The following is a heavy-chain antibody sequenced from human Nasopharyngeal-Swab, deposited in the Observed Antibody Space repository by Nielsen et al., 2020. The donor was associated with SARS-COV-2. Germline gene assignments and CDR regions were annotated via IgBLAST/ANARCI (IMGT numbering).Heavy chain of an antibody. CDR2: IFHSGTS. D-gene: IGHD4/OR15-4a*01. V-gene: IGHV4-31*03. J-gene: IGHJ5*01. CDR3: ARVSANSFDS. CDR1: GGSISNSGSY. Sequence: SETLSLTCSVSGGSISNSGSYWSWIRQDPGRDLEWIGYIFHSGTSSYNPSLQSRVTISVDTSKNQFSLKVNSVTAADTAVYYCARVSANSFDSWGQGTLVSVSS.